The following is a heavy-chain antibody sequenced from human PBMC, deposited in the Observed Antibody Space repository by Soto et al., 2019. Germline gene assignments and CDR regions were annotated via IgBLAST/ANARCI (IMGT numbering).Heavy chain of an antibody. V-gene: IGHV3-7*01. CDR2: IKQDGSEK. J-gene: IGHJ4*02. D-gene: IGHD2-15*01. Sequence: GGSLRLSCAASGFTFSSYWMSWVRQAPGKGLEWVANIKQDGSEKYYVDSVKGRFTISRDNAKNSLYLQMNSLRAEDTAVYYCARDQLYCSGGSCYPVHFDYWGQGTLVTVSS. CDR3: ARDQLYCSGGSCYPVHFDY. CDR1: GFTFSSYW.